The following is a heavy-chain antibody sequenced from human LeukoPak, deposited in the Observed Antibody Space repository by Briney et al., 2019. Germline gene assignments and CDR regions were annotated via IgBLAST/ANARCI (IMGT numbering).Heavy chain of an antibody. Sequence: QPGRSLRLSCAASGFTFSSYGMHWVRQAPGKGLEWVSVISGRGGSTSYADSVKGRFTISRDNSKNTLYLQMNSLRAEDTAVYYCAKDWGYGSGSYYPAYWGQGTPVTVPS. CDR1: GFTFSSYG. D-gene: IGHD3-10*01. V-gene: IGHV3-23*01. J-gene: IGHJ4*02. CDR3: AKDWGYGSGSYYPAY. CDR2: ISGRGGST.